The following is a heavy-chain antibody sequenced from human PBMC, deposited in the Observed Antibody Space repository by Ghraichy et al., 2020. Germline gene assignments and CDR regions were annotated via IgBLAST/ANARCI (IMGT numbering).Heavy chain of an antibody. Sequence: SETLSLTCTVSGDSISSSSYYWGWIRQPPGKGLEWIGSIYYSGSSYYNPSLKSRVTISVDTSKNQFSLKLSSVTAADTAVYYCARTTNYYDSSGYYYGDEALFDYWGQGTLVTVSS. D-gene: IGHD3-22*01. V-gene: IGHV4-39*07. CDR1: GDSISSSSYY. CDR3: ARTTNYYDSSGYYYGDEALFDY. J-gene: IGHJ4*02. CDR2: IYYSGSS.